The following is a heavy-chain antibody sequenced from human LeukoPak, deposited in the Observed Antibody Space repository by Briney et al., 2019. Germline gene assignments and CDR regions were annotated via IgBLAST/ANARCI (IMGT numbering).Heavy chain of an antibody. D-gene: IGHD4-17*01. CDR2: ISSSSSTI. CDR1: GFTFSSYS. Sequence: GGSLRLSCAASGFTFSSYSMNWVRQAPGKGLEWVSYISSSSSTIYYADSVKGRFTISRDNAKNSLYLQMNSLRAEDTAVYYCARVYYGDYGPRFDYWGQGTLVTVSS. J-gene: IGHJ4*02. CDR3: ARVYYGDYGPRFDY. V-gene: IGHV3-48*01.